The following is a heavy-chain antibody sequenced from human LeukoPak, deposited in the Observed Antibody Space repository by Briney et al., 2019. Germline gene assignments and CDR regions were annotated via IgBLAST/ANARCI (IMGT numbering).Heavy chain of an antibody. J-gene: IGHJ4*02. Sequence: GGSLRLSCAASGFTFSSYAMSWVRQAPGKGLEWVSAISGSGGSTYYADSVKGQFTISRDNSKNTLYLQMNSLRAEDTAVYYCAKVGRITMIVVVTKQSFFDYWGQGTLVTVSS. CDR3: AKVGRITMIVVVTKQSFFDY. CDR1: GFTFSSYA. D-gene: IGHD3-22*01. V-gene: IGHV3-23*01. CDR2: ISGSGGST.